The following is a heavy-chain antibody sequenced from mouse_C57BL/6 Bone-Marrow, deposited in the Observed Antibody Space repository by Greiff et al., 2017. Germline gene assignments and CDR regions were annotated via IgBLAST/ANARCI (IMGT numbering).Heavy chain of an antibody. CDR3: ARNDGYSYAMDY. CDR2: IWSGGST. J-gene: IGHJ4*01. Sequence: VKVVESGPGLVQPSQSLSITCTVSGFSLTSYGVHWVRQSPGKGLEWLGVIWSGGSTDYNAAFISRLSISKDNSKSQVFFKMNSLQADDTAIYYCARNDGYSYAMDYWGQGTSVTVSS. D-gene: IGHD2-3*01. CDR1: GFSLTSYG. V-gene: IGHV2-2*01.